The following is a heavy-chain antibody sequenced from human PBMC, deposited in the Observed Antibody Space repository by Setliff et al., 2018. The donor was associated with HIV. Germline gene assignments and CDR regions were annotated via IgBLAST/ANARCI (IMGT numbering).Heavy chain of an antibody. CDR1: GYTFTSYY. Sequence: SVKVSCKASGYTFTSYYMHWVRQAPGQGLEWLGGIIPIFGTANYAQQFQGRVTITADESTSTAYMELSSLSSEDTAVYYCARGGVYYYDSSGWSMDYWGQGTLVTVSS. CDR3: ARGGVYYYDSSGWSMDY. J-gene: IGHJ4*02. CDR2: IIPIFGTA. D-gene: IGHD3-22*01. V-gene: IGHV1-69*13.